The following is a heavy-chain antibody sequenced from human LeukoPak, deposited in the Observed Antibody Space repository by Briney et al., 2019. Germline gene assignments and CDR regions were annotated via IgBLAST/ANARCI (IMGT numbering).Heavy chain of an antibody. CDR1: GGSFSGYY. Sequence: PETLSLTCAVYGGSFSGYYWSWIRQPPGKGLEWIGEINHSGSTNYNPSLKSRVTISVDTSKNQFSLKLSSVTAADTAVYYCARRSVVVVAATRKAFDIWGQGTMVTVSS. CDR3: ARRSVVVVAATRKAFDI. J-gene: IGHJ3*02. CDR2: INHSGST. D-gene: IGHD2-15*01. V-gene: IGHV4-34*01.